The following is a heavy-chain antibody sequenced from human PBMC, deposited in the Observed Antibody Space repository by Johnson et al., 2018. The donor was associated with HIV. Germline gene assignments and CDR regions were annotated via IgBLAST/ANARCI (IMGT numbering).Heavy chain of an antibody. Sequence: MQLVQSGGGLVQPGGSLILSCSSSGFTVRIHYMIWLLHAPWKVLDWVSLFSIGGLTYYADPVKGRFTILRDNSKKTLYLQMNSLRAEDTAVYYCVTLVVAPPFDIWGQGTMVTVS. D-gene: IGHD2-15*01. CDR2: FSIGGLT. J-gene: IGHJ3*02. V-gene: IGHV3-66*01. CDR1: GFTVRIHY. CDR3: VTLVVAPPFDI.